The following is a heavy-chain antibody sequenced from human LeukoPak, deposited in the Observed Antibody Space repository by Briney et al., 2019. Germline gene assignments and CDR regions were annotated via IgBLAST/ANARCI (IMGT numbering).Heavy chain of an antibody. D-gene: IGHD2-8*01. CDR3: ARDTGTIGYYMDV. V-gene: IGHV3-74*01. CDR1: GFTFSSHS. Sequence: GGSLRLSCAASGFTFSSHSVHWVRQAPGKGLVWVSRINRDGKIARYADSVEGRFTISRDNAKNSLYLQMSSLRAEDTAVYCCARDTGTIGYYMDVWGKGTTVTVSS. J-gene: IGHJ6*03. CDR2: INRDGKIA.